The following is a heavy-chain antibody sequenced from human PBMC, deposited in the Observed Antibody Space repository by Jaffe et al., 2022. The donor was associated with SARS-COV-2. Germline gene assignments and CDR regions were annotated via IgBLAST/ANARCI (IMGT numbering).Heavy chain of an antibody. CDR2: ISSSGSTI. CDR3: ARDDFWSGYYPYYFDY. D-gene: IGHD3-3*01. V-gene: IGHV3-48*03. CDR1: GFTFSSYE. J-gene: IGHJ4*02. Sequence: EVQLVESGGGLVQPGGSLRLSCAASGFTFSSYEMNWVRQAPGKGLEWVSYISSSGSTIYYADSVKGRFTISRDNAKNSLYLQMNSLRAEDTAVYYCARDDFWSGYYPYYFDYWGQGTLVTVSS.